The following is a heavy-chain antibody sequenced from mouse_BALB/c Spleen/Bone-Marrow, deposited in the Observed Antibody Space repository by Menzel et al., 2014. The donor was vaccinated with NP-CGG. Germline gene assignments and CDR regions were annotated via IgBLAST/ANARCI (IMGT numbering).Heavy chain of an antibody. CDR2: INPDSSTI. V-gene: IGHV4-1*02. CDR1: GFAFSGFW. CDR3: GRHGYYGGFDY. J-gene: IGHJ3*01. D-gene: IGHD2-3*01. Sequence: EVQLQQSGGGLVQPGGSLKLSCAASGFAFSGFWMGWVRQAPGKGLEWIGEINPDSSTINYTPSLKDRFIISKDNAKNTLFLQMSKVRSEDTALYYCGRHGYYGGFDYWGQGTLVTVSA.